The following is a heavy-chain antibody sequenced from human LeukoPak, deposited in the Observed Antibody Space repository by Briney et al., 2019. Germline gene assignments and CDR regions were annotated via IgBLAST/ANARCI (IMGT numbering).Heavy chain of an antibody. J-gene: IGHJ4*02. Sequence: GALRLSCAASGFTFSSYGMHWVRQAPGKGLEWVAVISYDGSNKYYADSVKGRFTISRDNSKNTLYLQMNSLRAEDTAVYYCAKAELYGSGSPLGYWGQGTLVTVSS. CDR1: GFTFSSYG. V-gene: IGHV3-30*18. D-gene: IGHD3-10*01. CDR3: AKAELYGSGSPLGY. CDR2: ISYDGSNK.